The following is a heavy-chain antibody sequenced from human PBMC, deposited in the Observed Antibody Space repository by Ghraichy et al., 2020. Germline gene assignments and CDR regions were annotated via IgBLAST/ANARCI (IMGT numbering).Heavy chain of an antibody. CDR2: IYYSGST. CDR3: ARLPDFGVAPFDY. CDR1: GGSISSYY. J-gene: IGHJ4*02. V-gene: IGHV4-59*08. Sequence: SETLSLTCSVSGGSISSYYWSWIRQPPGKGLEWIGYIYYSGSTNYNPSLKSRVTISVDTSKNQFSLKLSSVTAADTAVYYCARLPDFGVAPFDYWGQGTLVTVSS. D-gene: IGHD3-3*01.